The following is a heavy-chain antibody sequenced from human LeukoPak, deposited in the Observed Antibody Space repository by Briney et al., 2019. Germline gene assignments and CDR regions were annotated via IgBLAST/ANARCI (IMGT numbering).Heavy chain of an antibody. V-gene: IGHV4-59*01. Sequence: SETLSLTCTVSGGSISSYYWSWIRQPPGKGLEWIGYIYYSGGTNYNPYLKSRGTISVDTSKNQFSLKLSSVTAADTAVYYCARVGGDCSSTSCQLNDAFDIWGQGTMVTVSS. D-gene: IGHD2-2*01. CDR1: GGSISSYY. J-gene: IGHJ3*02. CDR2: IYYSGGT. CDR3: ARVGGDCSSTSCQLNDAFDI.